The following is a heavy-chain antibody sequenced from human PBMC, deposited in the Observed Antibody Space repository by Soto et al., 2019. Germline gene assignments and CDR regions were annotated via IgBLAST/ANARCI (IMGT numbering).Heavy chain of an antibody. CDR3: ARATVGKYYFDY. Sequence: GSLRLSCAASGXTFSDHEMYWVRQAPGKGLEWVGRTRDKTNSYNKEYAASVKGRFNISRDDSKSSLYLQMNSPKTEDTAVYYCARATVGKYYFDYWGQGNLVTVS. D-gene: IGHD3-16*01. V-gene: IGHV3-72*01. CDR1: GXTFSDHE. J-gene: IGHJ4*02. CDR2: TRDKTNSYNK.